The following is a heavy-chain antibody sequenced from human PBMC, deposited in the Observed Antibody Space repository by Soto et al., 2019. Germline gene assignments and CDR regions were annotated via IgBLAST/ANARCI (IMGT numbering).Heavy chain of an antibody. CDR2: IYHSGST. V-gene: IGHV4-30-2*01. Sequence: QLQLQESGSGLVKPSQTLSLTCAVSGGSISSGGYSWSWIRQPPGKGLEWIGYIYHSGSTYYNPSHKSRVTISVDRSKNQFSLKLSSVTASDTAVYYCARVRGYSNYDWFDPWGQGTLVTVSS. D-gene: IGHD4-4*01. J-gene: IGHJ5*02. CDR3: ARVRGYSNYDWFDP. CDR1: GGSISSGGYS.